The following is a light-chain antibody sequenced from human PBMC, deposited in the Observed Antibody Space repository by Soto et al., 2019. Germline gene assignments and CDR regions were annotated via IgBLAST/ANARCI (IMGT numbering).Light chain of an antibody. V-gene: IGKV3-11*01. CDR3: QQYGSSPCT. CDR1: QSVSSY. Sequence: EIVLTQSPATLSLSPGERATLSCRASQSVSSYLAWYQQKPGQAPRLLIYDASNRATGIPARFSGSGSETEFTLTISSLQSEDFAVYYCQQYGSSPCTFGQGTKVDIK. CDR2: DAS. J-gene: IGKJ1*01.